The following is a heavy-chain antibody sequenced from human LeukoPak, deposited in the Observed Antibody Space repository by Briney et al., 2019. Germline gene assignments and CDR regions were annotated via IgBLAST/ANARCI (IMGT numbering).Heavy chain of an antibody. CDR3: AKAGHFYYYDMDV. CDR2: IRGSDGST. CDR1: GFTFRSYA. V-gene: IGHV3-23*01. Sequence: SGGSLRLSCAASGFTFRSYAMSWVRQAPGKGLEWVSAIRGSDGSTYYADSVKGRFTISRDNSKNTLSLQMSSLRAEDTAVYYRAKAGHFYYYDMDVWGQGTTVTVSS. J-gene: IGHJ6*02.